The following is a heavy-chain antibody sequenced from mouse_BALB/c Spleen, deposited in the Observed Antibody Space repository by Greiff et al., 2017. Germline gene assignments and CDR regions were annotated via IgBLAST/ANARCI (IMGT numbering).Heavy chain of an antibody. CDR1: GFTFSSYG. J-gene: IGHJ3*01. D-gene: IGHD4-1*01. V-gene: IGHV5-6*01. Sequence: EVHLVESGGDLVKPGGSLKLSCAASGFTFSSYGMSWVRQTPDKRLEWVATISSGGSYTYYPDSVKGRFTISRDNAKNTLYLQMSSLKSEDTAMYYCANWEGFAYWGQGTLVTVSA. CDR2: ISSGGSYT. CDR3: ANWEGFAY.